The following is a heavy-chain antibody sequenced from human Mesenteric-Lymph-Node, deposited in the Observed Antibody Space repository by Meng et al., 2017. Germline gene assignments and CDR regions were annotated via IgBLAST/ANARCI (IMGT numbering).Heavy chain of an antibody. D-gene: IGHD6-13*01. CDR2: ISYDGSNK. J-gene: IGHJ6*02. Sequence: GESLKISCAASGFTFSPYTMDWVRQAPGKGLEWVAVISYDGSNKYYADSVKGRFTTSRDNSKNTLYLQMNSLRAEDTAVYYCAMQQLVEGDYYYYGMDVWGQGTTVTVSS. CDR1: GFTFSPYT. CDR3: AMQQLVEGDYYYYGMDV. V-gene: IGHV3-30*04.